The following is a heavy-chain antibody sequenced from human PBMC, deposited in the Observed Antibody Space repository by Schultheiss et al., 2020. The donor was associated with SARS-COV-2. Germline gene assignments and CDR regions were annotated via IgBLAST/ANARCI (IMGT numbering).Heavy chain of an antibody. D-gene: IGHD3-22*01. Sequence: GGSLRLSCAASGFTFSNSDMNWVRQAPGKGLEWVSGVSWNGSRTHYADSVKGRFIISRDNSRNFLYQQMNSLRPEDMAVYYCAKTPPRDYDSSIDYWGQGTLVTVSS. CDR3: AKTPPRDYDSSIDY. V-gene: IGHV3-19*01. CDR2: VSWNGSRT. CDR1: GFTFSNSD. J-gene: IGHJ4*02.